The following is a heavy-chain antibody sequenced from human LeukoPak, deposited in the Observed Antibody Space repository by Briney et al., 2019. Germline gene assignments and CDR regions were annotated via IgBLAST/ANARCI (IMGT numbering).Heavy chain of an antibody. CDR3: AREHGDYVGAFDI. CDR1: GFIFINHN. D-gene: IGHD4-17*01. CDR2: ISSSGSFI. V-gene: IGHV3-21*01. J-gene: IGHJ3*02. Sequence: GGSLRLSCAASGFIFINHNLNWVRQAPGKGLEWASSISSSGSFIYYADSVKGRFTISRDNAKNSLYLQMNSLRAEDTAVYYCAREHGDYVGAFDIWGQGTMVTVSS.